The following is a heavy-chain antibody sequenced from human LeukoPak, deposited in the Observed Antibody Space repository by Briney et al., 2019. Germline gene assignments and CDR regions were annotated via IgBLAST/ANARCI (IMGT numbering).Heavy chain of an antibody. D-gene: IGHD3-10*01. Sequence: GGALRLSCAASGFTFSSYSMNWVRRAPGKGLELVSSISSSSSYIYYADSVKCRFTISIDNAKNSLYLQMNSLRAEDTAVYYCASYYGSGSYPPGGVWGQGTLVTASS. CDR2: ISSSSSYI. CDR3: ASYYGSGSYPPGGV. J-gene: IGHJ4*02. CDR1: GFTFSSYS. V-gene: IGHV3-21*01.